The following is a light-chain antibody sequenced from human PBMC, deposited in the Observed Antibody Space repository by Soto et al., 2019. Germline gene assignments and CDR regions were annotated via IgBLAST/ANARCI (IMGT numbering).Light chain of an antibody. V-gene: IGKV1-9*01. CDR1: QGISSY. J-gene: IGKJ2*01. Sequence: DIQLTQSPSFLSASVGDRVTITCRASQGISSYLAWYQQKPGKAPKLLIYAASTLQSGVPSRFSGSGSGTEFTLTISNLQPEDFATYYWQQRNSYTHTFGQGTKLEIK. CDR2: AAS. CDR3: QQRNSYTHT.